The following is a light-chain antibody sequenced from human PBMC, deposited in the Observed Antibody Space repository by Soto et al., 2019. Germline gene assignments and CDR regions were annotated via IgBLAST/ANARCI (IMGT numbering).Light chain of an antibody. CDR2: DAS. CDR3: QQRSNWLWT. CDR1: QSVSSY. J-gene: IGKJ1*01. Sequence: EIVLTQSPGTLSLSPGGRAPLSCRATQSVSSYLAWYQQKPGQAPRLLIYDASNRATGIPARFSGSGSGTDFTLTISSLEPEDFAVYYCQQRSNWLWTFGQGTKVDIK. V-gene: IGKV3-11*01.